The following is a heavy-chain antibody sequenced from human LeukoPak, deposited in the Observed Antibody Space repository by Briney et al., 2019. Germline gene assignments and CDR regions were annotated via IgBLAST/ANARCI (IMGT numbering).Heavy chain of an antibody. CDR2: IHHSGST. J-gene: IGHJ4*02. D-gene: IGHD6-19*01. V-gene: IGHV4-38-2*02. Sequence: SETLSVTCTVSGYFISSGYYWGWIRQPPGKGLQWIGSIHHSGSTYYKPSLKSRVTISVDTSKHQFSLKLSSVTAADTAVYYCARTSSSGLVGGYYFDYWGQGTLVTVSS. CDR3: ARTSSSGLVGGYYFDY. CDR1: GYFISSGYY.